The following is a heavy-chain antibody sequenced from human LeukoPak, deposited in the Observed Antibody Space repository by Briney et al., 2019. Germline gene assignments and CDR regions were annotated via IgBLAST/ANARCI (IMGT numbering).Heavy chain of an antibody. J-gene: IGHJ4*02. D-gene: IGHD6-19*01. CDR3: ARAYSSGWFPHFGDY. Sequence: SVKVSCKVSGGTFNTYALSWVRQAPGQGLEWLGGIIPFSGTVNYAQKFQGRLTITADESTITAYMALSNLRFEDTAIYYCARAYSSGWFPHFGDYWGQGTLVTVSS. V-gene: IGHV1-69*13. CDR1: GGTFNTYA. CDR2: IIPFSGTV.